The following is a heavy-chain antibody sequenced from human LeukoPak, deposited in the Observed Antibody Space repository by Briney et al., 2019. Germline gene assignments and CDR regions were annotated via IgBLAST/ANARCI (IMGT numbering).Heavy chain of an antibody. Sequence: GGSLRLSCAASGFTSSSYSMNWVRQAPGKGLEWVSSISSSSSYIYYADSVKGRFTISRDYAKNSLYLQMNSLRAEDTAVYYCARAMEWFGELFYFDYWGQGTLVTVSS. CDR3: ARAMEWFGELFYFDY. D-gene: IGHD3-10*01. CDR2: ISSSSSYI. CDR1: GFTSSSYS. J-gene: IGHJ4*02. V-gene: IGHV3-21*01.